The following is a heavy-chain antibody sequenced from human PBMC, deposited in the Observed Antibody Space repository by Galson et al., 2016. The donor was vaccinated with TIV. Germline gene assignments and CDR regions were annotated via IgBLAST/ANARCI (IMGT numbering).Heavy chain of an antibody. D-gene: IGHD2-21*01. CDR3: ARERRYCGNECYLYYYYGMDV. CDR1: GVSVSDNY. CDR2: ISSAGTT. Sequence: SLRLSCAASGVSVSDNYMTWVRQAPGKGLEWVSLISSAGTTSYTDSVRGRFTISRDNSKNPLYLQMNSLRAEDTAVYYCARERRYCGNECYLYYYYGMDVWGQGTTVTVSS. J-gene: IGHJ6*02. V-gene: IGHV3-66*01.